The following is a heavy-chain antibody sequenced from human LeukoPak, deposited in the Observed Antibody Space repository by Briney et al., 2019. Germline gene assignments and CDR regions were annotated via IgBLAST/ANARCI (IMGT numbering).Heavy chain of an antibody. CDR1: GFTFINYW. D-gene: IGHD2-2*01. CDR2: IDQDGSVK. CDR3: ARNPDKVLPAVY. V-gene: IGHV3-7*01. J-gene: IGHJ4*02. Sequence: GGSLILSCAASGFTFINYWMSWVRQAPGKGLDWVANIDQDGSVKYYLDSVKGRFTISRDNAKNSLSLQMNNLRAEDTAVYYCARNPDKVLPAVYWGQGTLVTVSS.